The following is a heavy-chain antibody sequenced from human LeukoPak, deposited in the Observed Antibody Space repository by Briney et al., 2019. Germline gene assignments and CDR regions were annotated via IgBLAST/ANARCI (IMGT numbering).Heavy chain of an antibody. J-gene: IGHJ5*02. CDR2: IYTNGNT. Sequence: PSQTLSLTCTVSGGSISSGSYYWSWIRQPAGKGLEWIGRIYTNGNTNYNPSLKSRVTISVDTSKNQFSLKLSSVTAADTALYFCARGGKQLARNWFDPWGQGTLVTVSS. CDR1: GGSISSGSYY. CDR3: ARGGKQLARNWFDP. V-gene: IGHV4-61*02. D-gene: IGHD6-6*01.